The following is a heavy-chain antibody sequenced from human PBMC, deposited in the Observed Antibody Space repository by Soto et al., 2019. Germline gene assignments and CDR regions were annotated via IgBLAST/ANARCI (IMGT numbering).Heavy chain of an antibody. CDR2: MYYSGST. CDR3: ARVGHCGGDCYSFDY. J-gene: IGHJ4*02. CDR1: GASLSSGSYY. D-gene: IGHD2-21*02. Sequence: QVQLQESGPGLVKPSETLSLTCTVSGASLSSGSYYWSWIRQPPGKGLGWIGYMYYSGSTNYNPSLKSRVTISVDTSKNQFSLKLSSVTAADTAVYYCARVGHCGGDCYSFDYWGQGTLVTVSS. V-gene: IGHV4-61*01.